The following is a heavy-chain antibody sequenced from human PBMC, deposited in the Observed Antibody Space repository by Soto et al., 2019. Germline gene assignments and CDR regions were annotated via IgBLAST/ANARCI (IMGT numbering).Heavy chain of an antibody. CDR2: IYSGGST. D-gene: IGHD3-3*01. V-gene: IGHV3-53*01. CDR3: ARDRMTIPYGMDV. CDR1: GFTVSSNY. J-gene: IGHJ6*02. Sequence: GGSLKLSCAASGFTVSSNYMSWVRQAPGKGLEWVSVIYSGGSTYYADSVKGRFTISRDNSKNTLYLQMNSLRAEDTAVYYCARDRMTIPYGMDVWGQGTTVTVSS.